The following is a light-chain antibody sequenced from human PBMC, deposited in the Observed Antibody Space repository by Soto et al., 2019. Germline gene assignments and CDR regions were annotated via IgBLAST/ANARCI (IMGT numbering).Light chain of an antibody. CDR3: QQSYSTPFT. CDR1: QNISSY. J-gene: IGKJ3*01. CDR2: AAS. Sequence: DIQMTQSPSSLSASVGDRVTITCRASQNISSYLNWYQQKPRKAPKLLIYAASSLQSGVPSRFSGSGSGTDFTLTISSLQPEDFATYYCQQSYSTPFTFGPGTKVDIK. V-gene: IGKV1-39*01.